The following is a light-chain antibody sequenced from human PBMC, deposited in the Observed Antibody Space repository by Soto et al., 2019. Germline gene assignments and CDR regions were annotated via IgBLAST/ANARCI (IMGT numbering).Light chain of an antibody. CDR2: DNN. J-gene: IGLJ2*01. V-gene: IGLV1-44*01. CDR3: AAWDDSLNGVV. CDR1: SSNIGSNT. Sequence: QSVLTQPPPTSGTPGQRVTISCSGSSSNIGSNTVNWYQQLPGTAPKLLIHDNNQRPSEVPARFSGSKSGTSASLAISGLQAEDEADYYCAAWDDSLNGVVFGGGTKLTVL.